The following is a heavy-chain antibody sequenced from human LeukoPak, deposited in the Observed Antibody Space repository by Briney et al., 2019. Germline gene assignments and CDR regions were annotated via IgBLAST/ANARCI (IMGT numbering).Heavy chain of an antibody. CDR1: GFTVSDYS. D-gene: IGHD4-17*01. CDR2: ISGSGSYT. V-gene: IGHV3-23*01. CDR3: ARDVYGDYEDAFDI. Sequence: GGSLRLSCAASGFTVSDYSMSWVRQAPGKGLEWVSAISGSGSYTDYADSVKGRFTISRDNSKNTLYLQMNSLRAEDTAVYYCARDVYGDYEDAFDIWGQGTMVTVSS. J-gene: IGHJ3*02.